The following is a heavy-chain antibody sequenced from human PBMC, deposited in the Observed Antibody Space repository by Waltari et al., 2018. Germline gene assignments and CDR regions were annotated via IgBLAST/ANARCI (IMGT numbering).Heavy chain of an antibody. CDR2: ISSSGSTI. CDR1: GFIFSSYE. Sequence: EVQLVESGGGLVQPGGSLRLSCVASGFIFSSYEKNWVRQDPGKGLEWVSYISSSGSTIYYADSVKGRFTISRDNARDSLYLQMNSLRVEDTALYYCARDKAAGGTWGQGTLVTVSS. V-gene: IGHV3-48*03. J-gene: IGHJ5*02. CDR3: ARDKAAGGT. D-gene: IGHD6-13*01.